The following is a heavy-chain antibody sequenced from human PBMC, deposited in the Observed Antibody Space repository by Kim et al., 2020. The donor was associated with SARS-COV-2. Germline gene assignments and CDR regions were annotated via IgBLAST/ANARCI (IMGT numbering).Heavy chain of an antibody. D-gene: IGHD2-2*01. Sequence: ASVKVSCKASEDTFTGYYMHWVRQAPGQGLEWMGRINPNSGDTNYAQRFQGRVTMTRDTSISTAYMELSRLRSDDTAVYYCARSYRSTWYYYFDHWGQGT. CDR2: INPNSGDT. CDR1: EDTFTGYY. V-gene: IGHV1-2*06. CDR3: ARSYRSTWYYYFDH. J-gene: IGHJ4*02.